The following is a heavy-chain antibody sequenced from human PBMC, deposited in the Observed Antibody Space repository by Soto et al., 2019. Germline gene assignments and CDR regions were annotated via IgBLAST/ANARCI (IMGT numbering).Heavy chain of an antibody. J-gene: IGHJ4*02. D-gene: IGHD6-13*01. Sequence: EVHLLESGGGFVNPGESLRLSCGASGFTFSTCVMTWVRQAPGKGLGWVSCITGSDTGTYYADSVKGRFTISRDNSKNTMYLQMNNLRVEDTGVYYCAKGLINGRWYAEDWGQGTLVTVSS. CDR3: AKGLINGRWYAED. V-gene: IGHV3-23*01. CDR2: ITGSDTGT. CDR1: GFTFSTCV.